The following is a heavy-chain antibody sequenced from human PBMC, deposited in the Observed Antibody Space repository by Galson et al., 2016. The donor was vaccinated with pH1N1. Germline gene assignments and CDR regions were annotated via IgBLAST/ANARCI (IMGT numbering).Heavy chain of an antibody. CDR1: GYTFTTFG. D-gene: IGHD1-1*01. CDR3: ARDQNWNLDY. V-gene: IGHV1-18*01. J-gene: IGHJ4*02. CDR2: ISTSKGNT. Sequence: SVKVSCKASGYTFTTFGISWVRQAPGKGLEWLGWISTSKGNTKNAQRLLDRVTMTRKTSTSTVFMELTSLRSDDTAIYYCARDQNWNLDYWGQGTLVTVSS.